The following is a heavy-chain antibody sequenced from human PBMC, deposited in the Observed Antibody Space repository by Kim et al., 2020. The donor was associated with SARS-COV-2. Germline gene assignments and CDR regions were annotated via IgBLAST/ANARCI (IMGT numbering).Heavy chain of an antibody. V-gene: IGHV3-7*01. CDR2: IKQDGSEK. Sequence: GGSLRLSCVVSGFTFSSYWTNWVRQAPGKGLEWVANIKQDGSEKYYVDSVKGRFTISRDNAKNSLYLQMNTLRVEDTAVYYCATSQYCSYGSCPSNYWGQGTLVTVSS. J-gene: IGHJ4*02. CDR3: ATSQYCSYGSCPSNY. CDR1: GFTFSSYW. D-gene: IGHD2-15*01.